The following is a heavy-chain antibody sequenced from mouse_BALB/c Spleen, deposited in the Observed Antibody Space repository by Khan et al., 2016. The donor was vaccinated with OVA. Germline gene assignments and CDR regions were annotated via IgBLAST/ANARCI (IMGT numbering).Heavy chain of an antibody. CDR1: GYTFTDYY. D-gene: IGHD1-2*01. CDR2: ISPGSGDT. J-gene: IGHJ3*01. Sequence: QVRLQQSGAELARPGASVKLSCKASGYTFTDYYINWVKQRTGQGLEWIGEISPGSGDTYYNEKFKGKATLTADKSSSTAYMQLSSLTSEASAVYFCARRNYFGYTFAYWGQVTLVTFSA. V-gene: IGHV1-77*01. CDR3: ARRNYFGYTFAY.